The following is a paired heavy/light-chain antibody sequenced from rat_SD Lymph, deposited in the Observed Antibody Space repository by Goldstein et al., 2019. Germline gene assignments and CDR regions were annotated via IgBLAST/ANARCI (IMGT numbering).Heavy chain of an antibody. D-gene: IGHD1-1*01. V-gene: IGHV5-34*01. CDR1: GFTFSNYG. CDR3: ARQLLDY. J-gene: IGHJ2*01. Sequence: EVQLVESGGGLVQPGRSLKLSCVASGFTFSNYGMNWIRQAPGKGLEWVAYISSGSSYIYYAETVKGRFTISRDNAKNTLYLQMTSLRSEDTALYYCARQLLDYWGQGVMVTVSS. CDR2: ISSGSSYI.
Light chain of an antibody. Sequence: DIQMTQSPSSMSVSLGDTVTITCRASQDVGIYVNWFQQKPGKSPRRMIYRATNLADGVPSRFSGSRSGSDYSLTISSLESEDVADYHCLQYDEYPYTFGAGTKLELK. CDR3: LQYDEYPYT. V-gene: IGKV14S9*01. J-gene: IGKJ2-3*01. CDR1: QDVGIY. CDR2: RAT.